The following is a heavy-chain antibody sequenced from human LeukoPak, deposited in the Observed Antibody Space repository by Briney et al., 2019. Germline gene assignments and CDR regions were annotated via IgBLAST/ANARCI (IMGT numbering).Heavy chain of an antibody. CDR2: ISGSGDKT. CDR3: AKRDGYNYGYFDY. D-gene: IGHD5-24*01. V-gene: IGHV3-23*01. Sequence: PGGSLRLSCAASGFTFSSYAMTWVPQAPGRGREWVSAISGSGDKTYSADSVKGRFTSSRDNSKNTLYLQMNSLRAEDTAVYYCAKRDGYNYGYFDYWGQGTLVTVSS. CDR1: GFTFSSYA. J-gene: IGHJ4*02.